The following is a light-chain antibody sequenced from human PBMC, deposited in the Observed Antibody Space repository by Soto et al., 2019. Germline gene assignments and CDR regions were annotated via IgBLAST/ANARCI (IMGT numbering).Light chain of an antibody. CDR1: QSVSKNF. J-gene: IGKJ4*01. CDR2: GAS. Sequence: EIVLTQSPGTLSLSPGERATLSCRASQSVSKNFLAWYQQKPGQAPRLLISGASNRATGIPDRFSGSGSGTDLSLTVDRLEPADLAVYFCQQDGSSPPTFGGGTNVAIK. CDR3: QQDGSSPPT. V-gene: IGKV3-20*01.